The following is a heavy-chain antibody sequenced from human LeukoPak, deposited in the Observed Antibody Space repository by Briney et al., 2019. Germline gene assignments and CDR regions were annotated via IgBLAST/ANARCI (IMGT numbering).Heavy chain of an antibody. CDR2: INPNSGGT. Sequence: ASVKVSCKASGYTFTGYYMHWVRLAPGQGLEWMGLINPNSGGTNYAQKFQGRVTMTRDTSISTVYMELSRLRSDDTAVYYCAREDSSSWYLGDDAFDIWGQGTMVTVSS. V-gene: IGHV1-2*02. CDR3: AREDSSSWYLGDDAFDI. D-gene: IGHD6-13*01. J-gene: IGHJ3*02. CDR1: GYTFTGYY.